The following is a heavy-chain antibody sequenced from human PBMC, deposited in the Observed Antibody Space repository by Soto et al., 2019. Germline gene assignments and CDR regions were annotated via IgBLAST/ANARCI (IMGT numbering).Heavy chain of an antibody. J-gene: IGHJ6*02. V-gene: IGHV3-48*03. Sequence: EVQLVESGGGLVQPGGSLRLSCAASGFTFSSYEMNWVRQAPGKGLEWVSYISSSGSTIYYADSVKGRFTISRDNAKTSLYLQMNSLRAEDTAVYYCARSPPRQLGYYDYGMDVGGQGTTVTVSS. CDR3: ARSPPRQLGYYDYGMDV. CDR1: GFTFSSYE. CDR2: ISSSGSTI. D-gene: IGHD6-13*01.